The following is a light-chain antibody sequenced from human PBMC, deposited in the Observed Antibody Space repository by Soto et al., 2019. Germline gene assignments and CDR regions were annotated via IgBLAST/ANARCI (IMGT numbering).Light chain of an antibody. CDR3: QKYNSFPFT. J-gene: IGKJ3*01. CDR2: SAS. Sequence: DIQMTQSPSSLSASVGDRVTLTCRASQDVITYLAWYQQKPGKVPKLLIYSASTLQPGVPSRFSGGASGTDFTLTISSLQPEDVATYYCQKYNSFPFTFGPGTKVDI. V-gene: IGKV1-27*01. CDR1: QDVITY.